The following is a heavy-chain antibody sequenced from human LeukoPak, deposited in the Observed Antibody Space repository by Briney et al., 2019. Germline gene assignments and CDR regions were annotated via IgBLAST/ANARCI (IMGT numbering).Heavy chain of an antibody. Sequence: ASVKVSCKASGYTFTSYAMHWVRQAPGQRLEWMGWINAGNGNTKYSQKFQGRVTINRDTSASTAYMELSSLRSEDTAVYYCARSNPGDIVVVPAATELDYWGQGTLVTVSS. CDR2: INAGNGNT. V-gene: IGHV1-3*01. J-gene: IGHJ4*02. D-gene: IGHD2-2*01. CDR3: ARSNPGDIVVVPAATELDY. CDR1: GYTFTSYA.